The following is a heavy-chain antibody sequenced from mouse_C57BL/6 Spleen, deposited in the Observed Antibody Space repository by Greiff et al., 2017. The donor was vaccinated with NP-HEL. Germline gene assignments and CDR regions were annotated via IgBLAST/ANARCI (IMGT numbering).Heavy chain of an antibody. V-gene: IGHV1-76*01. Sequence: VKLVESGAELVRPGASVKLSCKASGYTFTDYYINWVKQRPGQGLEWIARIYPGSGNTYYNEKFKGKATLTAEKSSSTAYMQLSSLTSEDSAVYFCARSYGSSHWYFDVWGTGTTVTVSS. CDR3: ARSYGSSHWYFDV. D-gene: IGHD1-1*01. J-gene: IGHJ1*03. CDR1: GYTFTDYY. CDR2: IYPGSGNT.